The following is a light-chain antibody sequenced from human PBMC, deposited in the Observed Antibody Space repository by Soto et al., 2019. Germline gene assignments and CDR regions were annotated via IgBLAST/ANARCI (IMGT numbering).Light chain of an antibody. Sequence: DVVMTQTPLSLSVAPGRPASISCKPSQSLLHITGETFLFWYLQKPGQSPQLLIYEVSTRVSGVPDRFSGSGSGTDFTLEISRVETDDVGIYYCMQSTQLPPTFGQGTRLEI. CDR2: EVS. CDR3: MQSTQLPPT. J-gene: IGKJ5*01. V-gene: IGKV2D-29*02. CDR1: QSLLHITGETF.